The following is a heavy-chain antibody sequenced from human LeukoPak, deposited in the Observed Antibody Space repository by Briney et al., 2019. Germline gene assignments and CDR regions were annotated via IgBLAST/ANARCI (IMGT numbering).Heavy chain of an antibody. CDR1: GFTFDDYA. V-gene: IGHV3-9*01. CDR3: AREVHPAAAVDY. J-gene: IGHJ4*02. Sequence: PGGSLRLSCAVSGFTFDDYAMHWVRQVPGKGLEWVAGISWNSDTRGYVDSVKGRFTISRDNAKNSLYLQMNSLRAEDTAVYYCAREVHPAAAVDYWGQGTLVTVSS. D-gene: IGHD6-13*01. CDR2: ISWNSDTR.